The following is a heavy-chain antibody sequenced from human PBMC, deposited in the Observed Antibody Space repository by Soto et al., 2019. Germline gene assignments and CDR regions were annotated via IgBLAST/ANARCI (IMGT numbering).Heavy chain of an antibody. J-gene: IGHJ4*02. CDR1: GGSISSSSYY. D-gene: IGHD3-10*01. Sequence: QLQLQESGPGLVKPSETLSLTCTVSGGSISSSSYYWGWIRQPPGKGLEWSGSIYYSGRTYYNPSLKSRLTISVDTSKNQFSLKLPSVTAADTAVYYCARFCYTDYYGSGSYWNYWGQGTLVTVSS. CDR2: IYYSGRT. CDR3: ARFCYTDYYGSGSYWNY. V-gene: IGHV4-39*01.